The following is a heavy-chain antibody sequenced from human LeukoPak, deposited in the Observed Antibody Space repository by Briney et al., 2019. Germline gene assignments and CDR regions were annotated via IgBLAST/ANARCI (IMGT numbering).Heavy chain of an antibody. V-gene: IGHV3-15*01. Sequence: PGGSLRLSCAASGFTFSNAWMSWVRQAPGKGLEWVGRIKSKTDGGTTDYAAPVKGRFTISRDDSKNTLYLQMNSLKTEDTAVYYCTTRPKSYGGNDYWGQGTLVTVSS. D-gene: IGHD4-23*01. CDR1: GFTFSNAW. CDR2: IKSKTDGGTT. CDR3: TTRPKSYGGNDY. J-gene: IGHJ4*02.